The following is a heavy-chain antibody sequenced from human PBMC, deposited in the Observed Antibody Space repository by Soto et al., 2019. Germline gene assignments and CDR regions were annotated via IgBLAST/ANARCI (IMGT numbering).Heavy chain of an antibody. V-gene: IGHV6-1*01. CDR1: GDSVSSNSAA. D-gene: IGHD2-15*01. CDR2: TYYRSKWYN. J-gene: IGHJ5*02. Sequence: PSQTLSLTCAISGDSVSSNSAAWNWIRQSPSRGLEWLGRTYYRSKWYNDYAVSVKSRITINPDTSKNQFSLQLNSVTPEDTAVYYCARDGWQLPQLLNWFDPWGQGTLVTVSS. CDR3: ARDGWQLPQLLNWFDP.